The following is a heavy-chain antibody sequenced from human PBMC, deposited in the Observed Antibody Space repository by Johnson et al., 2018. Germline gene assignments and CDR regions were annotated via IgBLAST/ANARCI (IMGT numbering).Heavy chain of an antibody. D-gene: IGHD1-1*01. CDR1: GFNFSRFD. CDR2: IGTAGDT. J-gene: IGHJ3*02. CDR3: ARVTWKDRAFDS. V-gene: IGHV3-13*01. Sequence: VQLVESGGGLVQPGGSLRLSCAASGFNFSRFDMHWVRQPPGKGLAWFSAIGTAGDTFYPGSVKVRFTFSRDTAKNALYLQMNSLRAGDTAVYYCARVTWKDRAFDSWGQGKMVTVSS.